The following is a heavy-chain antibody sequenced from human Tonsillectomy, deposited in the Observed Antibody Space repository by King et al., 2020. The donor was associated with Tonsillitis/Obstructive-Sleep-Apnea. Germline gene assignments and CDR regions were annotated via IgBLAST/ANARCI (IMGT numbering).Heavy chain of an antibody. D-gene: IGHD1-26*01. J-gene: IGHJ4*02. CDR2: VYIGGGT. Sequence: VQLVESGGGLIQPGGSLRLSCAASGFNVGSTYMTWVRQAPGKGLDWVSTVYIGGGTYYADSVKGRFTISRDNSKNTLNLQMHGLRAEDTAVYYCVRLSGYFDCWGQGTLVTVSS. V-gene: IGHV3-53*01. CDR3: VRLSGYFDC. CDR1: GFNVGSTY.